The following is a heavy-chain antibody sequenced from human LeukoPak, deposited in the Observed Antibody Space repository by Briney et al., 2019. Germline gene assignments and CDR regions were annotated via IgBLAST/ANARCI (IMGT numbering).Heavy chain of an antibody. Sequence: ASVKVSCKASVYTFTTYGISWVRQAPGQGLEWMGWISAYNGNTNYAQKFQGRVTMTTDTSTSTAYMEVRSLRSDDTAVYYCARIRRSENAFDIWGQGTMVTVSS. CDR1: VYTFTTYG. CDR2: ISAYNGNT. CDR3: ARIRRSENAFDI. J-gene: IGHJ3*02. V-gene: IGHV1-18*01.